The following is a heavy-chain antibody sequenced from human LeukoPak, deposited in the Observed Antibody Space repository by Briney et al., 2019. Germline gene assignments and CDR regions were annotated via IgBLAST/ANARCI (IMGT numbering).Heavy chain of an antibody. CDR3: ARWITVGYCSGGSCYTNWFDP. Sequence: GSLRLSCTGSGFTFGDYAMSWVRQAPGKGLEWIGEINHSGSTNYNPSLKSRVTISVDTSKNQFSLKLSSVTAADTAVYYCARWITVGYCSGGSCYTNWFDPWGQGTLATVSS. CDR2: INHSGST. CDR1: GFTFGDYA. D-gene: IGHD2-15*01. V-gene: IGHV4-34*01. J-gene: IGHJ5*02.